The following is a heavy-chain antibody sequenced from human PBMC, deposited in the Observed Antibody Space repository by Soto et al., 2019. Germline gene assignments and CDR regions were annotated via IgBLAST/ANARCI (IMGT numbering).Heavy chain of an antibody. CDR1: GVDFRGSY. J-gene: IGHJ4*02. D-gene: IGHD3-10*01. CDR2: ISDTGRTI. Sequence: GGSLRLSCVASGVDFRGSYMNWVRQAPGKGLEWISYISDTGRTIHYADSVKGRFVISRDNGQNSLFLQMNSLRVDDTAVYYCAREVAGGSYFWGQGTLVTVSS. CDR3: AREVAGGSYF. V-gene: IGHV3-11*01.